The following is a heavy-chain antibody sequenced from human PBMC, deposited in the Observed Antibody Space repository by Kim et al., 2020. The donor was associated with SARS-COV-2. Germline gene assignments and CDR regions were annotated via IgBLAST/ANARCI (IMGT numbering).Heavy chain of an antibody. J-gene: IGHJ6*02. CDR2: REK. Sequence: REKYYVDSVKGRFTISRDNAKNSLYLQMNSLRAEDTAVYYCARRDVMDVWGQGTTVTVSS. CDR3: ARRDVMDV. V-gene: IGHV3-7*01.